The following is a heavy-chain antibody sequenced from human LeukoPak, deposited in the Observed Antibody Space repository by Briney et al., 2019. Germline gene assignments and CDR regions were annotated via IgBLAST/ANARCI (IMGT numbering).Heavy chain of an antibody. CDR3: ANTYYYDSSGYYSLRPEKDY. CDR2: ISSSGSTI. Sequence: GGSLRLSCAASGFTFSSYEMNWVRQAPGKGLEWVSYISSSGSTIYYADSVKGRFTISRDNAKNSLYLQMNSLRAEDTAVYYCANTYYYDSSGYYSLRPEKDYWGQGTLVTVSS. D-gene: IGHD3-22*01. CDR1: GFTFSSYE. V-gene: IGHV3-48*03. J-gene: IGHJ4*02.